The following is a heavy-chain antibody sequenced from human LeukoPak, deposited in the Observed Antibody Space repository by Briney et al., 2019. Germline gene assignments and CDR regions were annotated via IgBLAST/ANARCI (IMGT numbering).Heavy chain of an antibody. D-gene: IGHD3-3*01. J-gene: IGHJ4*02. CDR2: IYYSGST. Sequence: PSETLSLTCTVSGGSISSYYWSWIRQPPGKGLEWFGYIYYSGSTNYNPSLKSRVTISVDTSKNQFSLKLSSVTAADTAVYYCARGSGYYSDPFDYWGQGTLVTVSS. V-gene: IGHV4-59*01. CDR3: ARGSGYYSDPFDY. CDR1: GGSISSYY.